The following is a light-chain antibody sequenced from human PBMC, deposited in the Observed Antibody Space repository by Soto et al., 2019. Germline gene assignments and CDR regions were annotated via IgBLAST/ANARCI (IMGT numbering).Light chain of an antibody. CDR2: GTS. CDR1: HRVSSY. CDR3: QQYDNWPPT. V-gene: IGKV3-15*01. Sequence: EIVMTQSPATLSVSPGERATLSCRASHRVSSYLAWYQQKPGQAPRLLIYGTSTRATGIPARFSGSGSGTEFTLTISSLQSEDFAVYYCQQYDNWPPTFGQGTKVDIK. J-gene: IGKJ1*01.